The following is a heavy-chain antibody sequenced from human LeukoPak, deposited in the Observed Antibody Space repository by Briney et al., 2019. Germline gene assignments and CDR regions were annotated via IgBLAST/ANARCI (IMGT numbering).Heavy chain of an antibody. Sequence: GGSLRLSCAASGFTFSSYEMNWVRQAPGKGLEWVSYISSSGSRIYFADSVKGRFTISRDNAKNSLYLQMNSLRAEDTAVYYCASPAGVNPILGYSNGWYFRTWGQGTLVTVSS. CDR3: ASPAGVNPILGYSNGWYFRT. D-gene: IGHD6-19*01. V-gene: IGHV3-48*03. J-gene: IGHJ5*02. CDR1: GFTFSSYE. CDR2: ISSSGSRI.